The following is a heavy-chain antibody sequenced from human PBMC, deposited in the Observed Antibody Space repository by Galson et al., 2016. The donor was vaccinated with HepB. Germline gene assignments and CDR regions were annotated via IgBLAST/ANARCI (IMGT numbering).Heavy chain of an antibody. Sequence: SLRLSCAASGFIFSDCSMNWVRQTPGKGLQWLSYISAGGSTKIYADYVKGRFTVSRDNAKNSLFLQLNSLRDEDTAVYYCASIPGVNWNDVNYSDFWGRGTRVTVSS. CDR3: ASIPGVNWNDVNYSDF. D-gene: IGHD1-1*01. J-gene: IGHJ4*02. CDR2: ISAGGSTK. V-gene: IGHV3-48*02. CDR1: GFIFSDCS.